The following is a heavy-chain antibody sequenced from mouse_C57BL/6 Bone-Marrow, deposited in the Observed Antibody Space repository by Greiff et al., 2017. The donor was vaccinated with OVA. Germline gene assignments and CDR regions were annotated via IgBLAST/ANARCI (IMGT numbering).Heavy chain of an antibody. CDR2: INPSSGYT. V-gene: IGHV1-7*01. CDR1: GYTFTSYW. J-gene: IGHJ4*01. Sequence: VQLQQSGADLVKPGASVKLSCKASGYTFTSYWMHWVKQRPGQGLEWIGYINPSSGYTKYTQKFKDKATLTADKSSSTAYMQLSSLTYEDSAVYYCARISNYVVGYAMDYWGQGTSVTVSS. CDR3: ARISNYVVGYAMDY. D-gene: IGHD2-5*01.